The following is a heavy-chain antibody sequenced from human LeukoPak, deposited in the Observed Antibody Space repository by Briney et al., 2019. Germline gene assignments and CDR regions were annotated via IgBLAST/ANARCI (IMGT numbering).Heavy chain of an antibody. CDR2: INPNSGGT. CDR1: GYIFTNYG. Sequence: ASVKVSCKASGYIFTNYGIAWVRQAPGQGLEWMGRINPNSGGTNYAQKFQGRVTMTRDTSISTAYMELSRLRSDDTAVYYCARDRGLARYYYYYYGMDVWGQGTTVTVSS. D-gene: IGHD3-10*01. J-gene: IGHJ6*02. V-gene: IGHV1-2*06. CDR3: ARDRGLARYYYYYYGMDV.